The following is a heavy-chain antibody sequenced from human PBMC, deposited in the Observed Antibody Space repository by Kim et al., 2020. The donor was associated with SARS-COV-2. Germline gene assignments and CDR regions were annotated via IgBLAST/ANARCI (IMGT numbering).Heavy chain of an antibody. CDR3: ARDIWELAREYYFDY. J-gene: IGHJ4*02. D-gene: IGHD1-1*01. CDR1: GFTFSSYA. Sequence: GGSLRLSCAASGFTFSSYAMHWVRQAPGKGLEWVAVISYDGSNKYYADSVKGRFTISRDNSKNTLYLQMNSLRAEDTAVYYCARDIWELAREYYFDYWGQGTLVTVSS. CDR2: ISYDGSNK. V-gene: IGHV3-30-3*01.